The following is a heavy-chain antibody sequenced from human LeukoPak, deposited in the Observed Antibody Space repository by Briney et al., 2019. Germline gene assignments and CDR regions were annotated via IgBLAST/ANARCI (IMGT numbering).Heavy chain of an antibody. CDR1: GFTFKSYV. V-gene: IGHV3-23*01. CDR3: AKDLGWELPAEAY. CDR2: TNGSGVSI. Sequence: PVGSLRLSCVASGFTFKSYVMNWVRQPPGKGLEWLATNGSGVSISYADSVKGRFTISRDNSNNTLYLQMNSLRVEDTAIYYCAKDLGWELPAEAYWGQGILVTVSS. J-gene: IGHJ4*02. D-gene: IGHD1-26*01.